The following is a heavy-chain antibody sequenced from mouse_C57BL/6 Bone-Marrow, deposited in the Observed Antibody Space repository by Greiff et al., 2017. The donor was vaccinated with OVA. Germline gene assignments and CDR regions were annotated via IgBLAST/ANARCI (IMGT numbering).Heavy chain of an antibody. CDR1: GYTFTSYW. J-gene: IGHJ2*01. V-gene: IGHV1-69*01. CDR3: ARPCYYYGSSPFDY. D-gene: IGHD1-1*01. Sequence: VQLQQPGAELVMPGASVKLSCKASGYTFTSYWMHWVKQRPGQGLEWIGEIDPSDSYTNYNQKFKGKSTLTVDKSSSTAYMQLSSLTSEDSAVYYCARPCYYYGSSPFDYWGQGTTLTVSS. CDR2: IDPSDSYT.